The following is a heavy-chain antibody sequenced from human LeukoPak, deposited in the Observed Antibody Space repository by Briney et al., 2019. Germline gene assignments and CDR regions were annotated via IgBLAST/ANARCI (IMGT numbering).Heavy chain of an antibody. Sequence: GGSLRLSCAASGFTFSSYGMHRVRQTPGKGLEGVAVISDDGSNEYYADSVKGRFTISRDKSKNTLYLQMNSLRADDTAVYYCARADDVDTSNLNWGQGTLVTVSS. CDR2: ISDDGSNE. CDR3: ARADDVDTSNLN. CDR1: GFTFSSYG. D-gene: IGHD5-18*01. J-gene: IGHJ4*02. V-gene: IGHV3-30*03.